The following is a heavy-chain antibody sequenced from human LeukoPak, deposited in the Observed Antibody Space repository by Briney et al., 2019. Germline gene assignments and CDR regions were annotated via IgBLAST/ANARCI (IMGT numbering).Heavy chain of an antibody. Sequence: GGSLRLSCAASGFTFDDYAMHWVRQAPGKGPEWVSGISWNSGSIGYADSVKGRFTISRDNAKNSLYLQMNSLRAEDTALYYCAKALGQWLPPHYYYGMDVWGQGTTVTVSS. D-gene: IGHD6-19*01. CDR2: ISWNSGSI. J-gene: IGHJ6*02. CDR3: AKALGQWLPPHYYYGMDV. CDR1: GFTFDDYA. V-gene: IGHV3-9*01.